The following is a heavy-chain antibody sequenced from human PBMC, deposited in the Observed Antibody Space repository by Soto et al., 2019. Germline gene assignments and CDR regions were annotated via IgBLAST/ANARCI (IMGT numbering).Heavy chain of an antibody. CDR2: IIPIFGTA. J-gene: IGHJ4*02. CDR1: GGTFSSYA. CDR3: ARSYGDYRELYY. V-gene: IGHV1-69*13. Sequence: SVKVSCKASGGTFSSYAISWVRQAPGQGLEWMGGIIPIFGTANYAQKFQGRVTITADESTSTAYMERSSLRSEDTAVYYCARSYGDYRELYYWGQGTLVTVSS. D-gene: IGHD4-17*01.